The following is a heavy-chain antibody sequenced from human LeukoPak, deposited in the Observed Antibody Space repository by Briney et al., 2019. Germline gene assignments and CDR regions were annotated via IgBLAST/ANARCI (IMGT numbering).Heavy chain of an antibody. D-gene: IGHD1-26*01. CDR2: ISSSSSYI. Sequence: TGGSLRLSCAASGFTFSSYSMNWVRQAPGKGLEWVSSISSSSSYIYYADSVKGRFTISRDNAKNSLYLQMNSLRAEDTALYYCAKDMGYVGATPIFDYWGQGTLVTVSS. CDR1: GFTFSSYS. J-gene: IGHJ4*02. CDR3: AKDMGYVGATPIFDY. V-gene: IGHV3-21*04.